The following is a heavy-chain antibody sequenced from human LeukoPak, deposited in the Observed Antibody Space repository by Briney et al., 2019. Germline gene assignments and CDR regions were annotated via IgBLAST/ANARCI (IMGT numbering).Heavy chain of an antibody. J-gene: IGHJ4*02. Sequence: KSGGSLRLSCAASGFTFSNAWMSWVRQAPGKGLEWVGRIKSKTDGGTTDYAAPVKGRFTISRDDSKNTLYLQMNSLRAEDTAVYYCARDSGPYYYGSGSYPSNWGQGTLVTVSS. D-gene: IGHD3-10*01. V-gene: IGHV3-15*01. CDR2: IKSKTDGGTT. CDR1: GFTFSNAW. CDR3: ARDSGPYYYGSGSYPSN.